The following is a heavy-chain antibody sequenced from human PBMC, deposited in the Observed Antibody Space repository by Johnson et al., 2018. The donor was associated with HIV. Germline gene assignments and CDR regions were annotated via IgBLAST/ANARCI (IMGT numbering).Heavy chain of an antibody. D-gene: IGHD3-10*01. CDR2: IRYDGSNK. Sequence: QVQLVESGGGVVQPGGSLRLSCAASGFTFSSYGMHWVRQAPGKGLEWVAFIRYDGSNKYYADSVKGRFTISRDNSKNTLYLQMNSLRAEDTAVYYCAKDRDYYGSVLIWGQGTMVTVSS. V-gene: IGHV3-30*02. CDR1: GFTFSSYG. CDR3: AKDRDYYGSVLI. J-gene: IGHJ3*02.